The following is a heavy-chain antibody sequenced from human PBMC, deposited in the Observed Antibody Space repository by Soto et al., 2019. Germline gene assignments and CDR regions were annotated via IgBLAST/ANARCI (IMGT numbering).Heavy chain of an antibody. J-gene: IGHJ5*02. CDR1: GGSISGGGYF. CDR2: IYYSGTT. D-gene: IGHD2-15*01. Sequence: QVQLQESGPGLVKPSQTLSLTCTVSGGSISGGGYFWSWIRQRPGKGLEWIGYIYYSGTTYYSPSLRSRVIISVDRSKDQFSLKLRSVTAADTAIYYCARAPYCSGGSCYAGHLSSCFDPWGQGTLVTVSS. CDR3: ARAPYCSGGSCYAGHLSSCFDP. V-gene: IGHV4-31*03.